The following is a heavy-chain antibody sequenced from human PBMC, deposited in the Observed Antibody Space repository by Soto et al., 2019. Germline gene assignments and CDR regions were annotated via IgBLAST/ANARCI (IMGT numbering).Heavy chain of an antibody. D-gene: IGHD3-22*01. CDR1: GGTFSSYS. V-gene: IGHV1-69*01. J-gene: IGHJ4*02. CDR3: ATDYDSSGYCHY. CDR2: IIPIFGTA. Sequence: PVKVSRKASGGTFSSYSISWVRQAPGQGLEWMGGIIPIFGTANYAQKFQGRVTITADESTSTAYMELSSLRSEDTAVYYCATDYDSSGYCHYWGQGTLVTVSS.